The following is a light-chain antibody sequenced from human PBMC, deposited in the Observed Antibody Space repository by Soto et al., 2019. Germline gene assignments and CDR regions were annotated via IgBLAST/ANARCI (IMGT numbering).Light chain of an antibody. V-gene: IGKV3-15*01. CDR1: QSISST. CDR2: GAS. CDR3: QQYNDWPPLT. Sequence: EIVMTQSPATLFVSPGERATLSCRASQSISSTLAWYQQKPGQAPRLLIYGASTRATGVPGRFSGSGSGTDFTLTISSLQSEDSAVYYCQQYNDWPPLTFSGGTKVEIK. J-gene: IGKJ4*01.